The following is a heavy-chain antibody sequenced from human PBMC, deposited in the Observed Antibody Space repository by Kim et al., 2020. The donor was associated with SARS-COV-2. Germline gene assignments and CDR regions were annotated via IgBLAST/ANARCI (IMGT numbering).Heavy chain of an antibody. Sequence: SETLSLTCTVSGGSISSYYWSWIRQPPGKGLEWIGYIYYSGSTNYNPSLKSRVTISVDTSKNQFSLKLSSVTAADTAVYYCARLRRDYGDYPFDYWGQGTLVTVSS. D-gene: IGHD4-17*01. CDR1: GGSISSYY. V-gene: IGHV4-59*08. CDR2: IYYSGST. CDR3: ARLRRDYGDYPFDY. J-gene: IGHJ4*02.